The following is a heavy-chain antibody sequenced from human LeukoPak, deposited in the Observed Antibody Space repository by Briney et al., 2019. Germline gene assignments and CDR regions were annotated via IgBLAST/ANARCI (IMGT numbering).Heavy chain of an antibody. D-gene: IGHD2-2*01. CDR2: IYYSGST. CDR1: GGSISSSSYY. CDR3: ARQRPTSDIVVVPAAGYMNV. J-gene: IGHJ6*03. V-gene: IGHV4-39*01. Sequence: SETLSLTCTVSGGSISSSSYYWGWLRQPPGKGLEWIGSIYYSGSTYYNPSLKSRVTISVDTSKNQFSLKLSSVTAADTAVYYCARQRPTSDIVVVPAAGYMNVWGKGTTVTISS.